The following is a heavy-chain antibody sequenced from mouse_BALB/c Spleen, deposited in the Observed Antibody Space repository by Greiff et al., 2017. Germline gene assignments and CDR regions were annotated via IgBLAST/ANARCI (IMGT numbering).Heavy chain of an antibody. Sequence: LKQSGSELVRPGASVKLSCKASGYTFTSYWMHWVKQRPGQGLEWIGNIYPGSGSTNYDEKFKSKATLTVDTSSSTAYMQLSSLTSEDSAVYYCTSYYRAWFAYWGQGTLVTVSA. CDR2: IYPGSGST. CDR3: TSYYRAWFAY. J-gene: IGHJ3*01. D-gene: IGHD2-14*01. CDR1: GYTFTSYW. V-gene: IGHV1S22*01.